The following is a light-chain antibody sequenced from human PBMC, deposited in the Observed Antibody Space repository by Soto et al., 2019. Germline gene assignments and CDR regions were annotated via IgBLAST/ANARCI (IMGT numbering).Light chain of an antibody. CDR1: QDISKY. J-gene: IGKJ1*01. CDR3: QQDDTPPQT. Sequence: DSQXTEVSRSLHALERRRVTTTCQASQDISKYLTWYQQKPGKAXKXXXYDASTLETGVPSRFSGSGSGTDFTLTISRLQPEDIATYYCQQDDTPPQTFGEGTKV. CDR2: DAS. V-gene: IGKV1-33*01.